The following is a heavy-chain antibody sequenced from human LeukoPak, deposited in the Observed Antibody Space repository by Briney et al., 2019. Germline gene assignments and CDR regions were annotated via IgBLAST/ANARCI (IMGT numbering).Heavy chain of an antibody. D-gene: IGHD1-26*01. CDR3: AREGVGATGGAFDI. Sequence: EASVKVSCKASGGTFSSYATSWVRQAPGQGLEWMGRIIPILGIANYAQKFQGRVTITADKSTSTAYMELSSLRSEDTAVYYCAREGVGATGGAFDIWGQGTMVTVSS. CDR2: IIPILGIA. CDR1: GGTFSSYA. V-gene: IGHV1-69*04. J-gene: IGHJ3*02.